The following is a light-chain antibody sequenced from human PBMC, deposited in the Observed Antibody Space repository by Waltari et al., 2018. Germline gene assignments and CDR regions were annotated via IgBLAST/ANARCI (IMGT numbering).Light chain of an antibody. J-gene: IGLJ2*01. CDR2: DKN. CDR3: HSRDASGVAGS. V-gene: IGLV3-19*01. Sequence: SSELTQDPAVSVAMGQTVRITCQGDRLRSYYASRYQQRPGQAPILVIYDKNNRPSGVPDRFSGSSSHNTGSLTITGAQAEDEASYYCHSRDASGVAGSFGGGTKLTVL. CDR1: RLRSYY.